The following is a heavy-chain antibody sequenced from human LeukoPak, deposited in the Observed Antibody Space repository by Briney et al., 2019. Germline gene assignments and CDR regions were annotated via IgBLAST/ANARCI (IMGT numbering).Heavy chain of an antibody. Sequence: PGGSLRLSCAASGFTFTIYAMNWVRQAPGKGLEWVSGISGRGGTPYYAESVKGRFTISRDNSKNTLYLQMNSLRAEDTAVYYCVRDGYSYGFMLAFDIWGLGTRVTVSS. CDR1: GFTFTIYA. CDR2: ISGRGGTP. CDR3: VRDGYSYGFMLAFDI. J-gene: IGHJ3*02. D-gene: IGHD5-18*01. V-gene: IGHV3-23*01.